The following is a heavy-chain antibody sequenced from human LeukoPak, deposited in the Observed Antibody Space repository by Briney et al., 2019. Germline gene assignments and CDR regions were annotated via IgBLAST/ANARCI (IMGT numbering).Heavy chain of an antibody. V-gene: IGHV5-51*01. Sequence: GESLKISCQISGYTFTYNWIGWVRPVPGKRLEWMGLIYPGYSDAKYSPSFQGQVTLSVDASISTAYLQLTGLRASDTAIYYCVRFALTSSLDHWGQGTLVTVSS. CDR2: IYPGYSDA. D-gene: IGHD6-13*01. CDR1: GYTFTYNW. J-gene: IGHJ5*02. CDR3: VRFALTSSLDH.